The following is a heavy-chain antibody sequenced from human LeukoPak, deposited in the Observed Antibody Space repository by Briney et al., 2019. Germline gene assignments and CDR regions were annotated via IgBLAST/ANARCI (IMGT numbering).Heavy chain of an antibody. J-gene: IGHJ6*03. CDR3: ATEAGSRSDYHYMDV. CDR1: GFTFSSFS. V-gene: IGHV3-21*01. Sequence: GGSLRLSCAASGFTFSSFSMNWVRQAPGKGLEWVSSISSTSSYIYYADSVKGRFTISRDKDKNSVYLQMTSLRAEDTAVYYCATEAGSRSDYHYMDVRAKATPLTVTS. D-gene: IGHD1-26*01. CDR2: ISSTSSYI.